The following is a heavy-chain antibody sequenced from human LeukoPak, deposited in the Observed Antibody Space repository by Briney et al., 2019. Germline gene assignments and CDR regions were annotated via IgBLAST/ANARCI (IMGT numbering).Heavy chain of an antibody. V-gene: IGHV3-48*03. CDR1: GFTSSSYE. D-gene: IGHD3-10*01. J-gene: IGHJ6*04. Sequence: LPGGSLRLSCAASGFTSSSYEMNWVRQAPGKGLEWASYISSSGSTIYYADSVKGRFTISRDNAKNSLYLQMNSLRAEDTAVYYCARQIWFGESNYGMDVWGKGTTVAVSS. CDR2: ISSSGSTI. CDR3: ARQIWFGESNYGMDV.